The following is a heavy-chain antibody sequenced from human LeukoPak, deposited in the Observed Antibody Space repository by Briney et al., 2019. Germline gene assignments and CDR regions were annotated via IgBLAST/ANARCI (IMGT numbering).Heavy chain of an antibody. J-gene: IGHJ3*02. V-gene: IGHV3-21*01. Sequence: GGSLRLSCAASGFTFSSYSMNWVRQAPGKGLEWVSSISSSNSYIYYADSVRGRFTISRDNAKNSLSLQMNSLRAEDTAVYYCARHRYCSGDSCFAFDIWGQGTMVTVSS. D-gene: IGHD2-15*01. CDR2: ISSSNSYI. CDR3: ARHRYCSGDSCFAFDI. CDR1: GFTFSSYS.